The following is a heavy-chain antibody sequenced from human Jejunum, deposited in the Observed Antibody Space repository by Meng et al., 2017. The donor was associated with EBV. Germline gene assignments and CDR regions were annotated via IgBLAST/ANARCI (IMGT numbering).Heavy chain of an antibody. CDR1: GFTFNSYT. V-gene: IGHV3-21*01. D-gene: IGHD6-6*01. CDR2: ISSSSTYI. Sequence: EVQLVESGGXLVKPGGSLRLSCAASGFTFNSYTMNWVRQAPGKGLEWVSSISSSSTYIYYADSVKGRFTISRDNAKNSLYLQMNSLRADDTAVYYCARDRETYSSSQADHWGQGTLVTVSS. J-gene: IGHJ4*02. CDR3: ARDRETYSSSQADH.